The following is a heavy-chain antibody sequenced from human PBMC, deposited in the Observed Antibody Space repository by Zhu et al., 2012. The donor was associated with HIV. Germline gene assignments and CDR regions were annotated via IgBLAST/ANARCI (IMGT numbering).Heavy chain of an antibody. D-gene: IGHD1-1*01. V-gene: IGHV3-23*01. CDR1: GFTFSSYA. CDR3: AKDILERRTPRSYYFDY. Sequence: EVQLLESGGGLVQPGGSLRLSCAASGFTFSSYAMSWVRQAPGKGLEWVSAISGSGGSTYYADSVKGRFTISRDNSKNTLYLQMNSLRAEDTAVYYCAKDILERRTPRSYYFDYWGQGTLVTVSS. CDR2: ISGSGGST. J-gene: IGHJ4*02.